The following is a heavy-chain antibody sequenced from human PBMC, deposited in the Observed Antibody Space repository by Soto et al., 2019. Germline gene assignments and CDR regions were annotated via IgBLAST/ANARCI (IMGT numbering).Heavy chain of an antibody. Sequence: QITLKESGPTLVKPTQTRTLTCTFSGFSLSTSGVGVGWIRQPPGKALEWLALMYWDEDKRYSPSLKSRLTNTNDTSKIQAVLTMITMDTVDTAKYYCAHRGTPCLHRFGDTRDGWPCYLDDWGQGTPVTVSS. CDR2: MYWDEDK. J-gene: IGHJ4*02. CDR1: GFSLSTSGVG. CDR3: AHRGTPCLHRFGDTRDGWPCYLDD. V-gene: IGHV2-5*02. D-gene: IGHD3-16*01.